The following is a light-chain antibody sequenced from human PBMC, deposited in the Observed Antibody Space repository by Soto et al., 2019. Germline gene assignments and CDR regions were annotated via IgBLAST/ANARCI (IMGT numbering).Light chain of an antibody. CDR1: SSDVGGYDY. V-gene: IGLV2-8*01. CDR2: EVS. CDR3: TSYAGSNNFPYV. J-gene: IGLJ1*01. Sequence: QSALTQPPSASGSPGQSVTISCTGTSSDVGGYDYVSWYQQHPGEAPKLMIYEVSKWPSGVPDRFSGSKSGNTASLAVSGLQAEDEADYYCTSYAGSNNFPYVFGTGTKLTVL.